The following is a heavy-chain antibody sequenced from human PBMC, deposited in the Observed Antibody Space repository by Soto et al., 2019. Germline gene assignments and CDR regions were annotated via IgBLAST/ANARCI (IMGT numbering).Heavy chain of an antibody. J-gene: IGHJ6*02. D-gene: IGHD3-16*01. V-gene: IGHV3-66*01. CDR1: GFTVSDHY. CDR2: IYSGGST. Sequence: EEQLVESGGGLVQPGGSLRLSCAASGFTVSDHYMTWVRQAPGKGLEWVSVIYSGGSTYYADSVKGRFTISRDNAKTTLYLQMISLRAEDTAVYYCARDHTATFPSYAYYGMDVWGQGTTVIVSS. CDR3: ARDHTATFPSYAYYGMDV.